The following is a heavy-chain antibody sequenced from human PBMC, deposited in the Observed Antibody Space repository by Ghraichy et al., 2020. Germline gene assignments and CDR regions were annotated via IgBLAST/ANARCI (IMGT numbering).Heavy chain of an antibody. CDR2: IYYSGST. CDR1: GGSISSYY. V-gene: IGHV4-59*08. D-gene: IGHD3-10*01. CDR3: ARLGWGGGMDV. Sequence: SETLSLTCTVSGGSISSYYWSWIRQPPGKGLEWIGYIYYSGSTNYNPSLKSRVTISVDTSKNQFSLKLSSVTAADTAVYYCARLGWGGGMDVWGQGTTVTVS. J-gene: IGHJ6*02.